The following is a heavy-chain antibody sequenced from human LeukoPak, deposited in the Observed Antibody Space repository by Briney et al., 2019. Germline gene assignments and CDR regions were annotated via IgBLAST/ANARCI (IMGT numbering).Heavy chain of an antibody. Sequence: GASVKVSCKASGYTFTSYGISWVRQAPGQGLEWMGGIIPIFGTANYAQKFQGRVTITADESTSTAYMELSSLRSDDTAVYYRARDLDPSGGAPDAFDIWGQGTMVTVSS. J-gene: IGHJ3*02. D-gene: IGHD2-15*01. CDR2: IIPIFGTA. CDR1: GYTFTSYG. CDR3: ARDLDPSGGAPDAFDI. V-gene: IGHV1-69*13.